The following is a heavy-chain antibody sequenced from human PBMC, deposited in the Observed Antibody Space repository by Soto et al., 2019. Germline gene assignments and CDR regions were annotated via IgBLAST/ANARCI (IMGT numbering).Heavy chain of an antibody. CDR2: ISGSGGST. Sequence: GVSLRLSCAASGFTFSSYAMSWVRQAPGKGLEWVSAISGSGGSTYYADSVKGRFTISRDNSKNTLYLQMNSLRAEDTAVYYCAKYYYDSSGYPAEYFHHWGQGTLVTVSS. CDR1: GFTFSSYA. D-gene: IGHD3-22*01. J-gene: IGHJ1*01. CDR3: AKYYYDSSGYPAEYFHH. V-gene: IGHV3-23*01.